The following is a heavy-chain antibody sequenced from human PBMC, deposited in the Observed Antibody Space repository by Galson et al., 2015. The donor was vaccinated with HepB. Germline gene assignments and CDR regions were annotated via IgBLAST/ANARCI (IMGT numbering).Heavy chain of an antibody. CDR2: IDRDGTTT. V-gene: IGHV3-74*03. CDR1: GFTFSSVW. Sequence: SLRLSCAVSGFTFSSVWMHWVRQVPGKGLVWVSRIDRDGTTTTYADSVKGRFTISRDNDRNTLYLQMDSLRAEDTAVYFCAKGPRSLVGDSGKVNWSDPWGQGTLVIVSS. CDR3: AKGPRSLVGDSGKVNWSDP. D-gene: IGHD4-17*01. J-gene: IGHJ5*02.